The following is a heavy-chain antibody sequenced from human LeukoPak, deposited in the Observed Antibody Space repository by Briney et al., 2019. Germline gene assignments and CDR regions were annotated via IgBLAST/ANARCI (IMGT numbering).Heavy chain of an antibody. CDR3: ASAQWLESFDY. CDR1: GFTFSSYG. Sequence: GGSLRLSCAASGFTFSSYGMHWVRQAPGKGLEWVAVISYDGSNKYYADSVKGRFTISRDNSKNTLYLQMNSLRAEDTAVYYCASAQWLESFDYWGQGTLVTVSS. D-gene: IGHD6-19*01. V-gene: IGHV3-30*03. CDR2: ISYDGSNK. J-gene: IGHJ4*02.